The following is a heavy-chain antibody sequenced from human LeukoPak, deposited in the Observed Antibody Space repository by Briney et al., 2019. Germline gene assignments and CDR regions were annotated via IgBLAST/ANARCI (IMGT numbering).Heavy chain of an antibody. Sequence: GGSLRLSCAASGFTFSSYAMHWVRQAPGKGLEWVAVISYDGSNKYYADSVKGRFTISRDNSKNTLYLQMNSLRAEDTAVYYCARRRGYYYGVEAFDIWGQGTMVTVSS. V-gene: IGHV3-30-3*01. J-gene: IGHJ3*02. CDR1: GFTFSSYA. CDR2: ISYDGSNK. CDR3: ARRRGYYYGVEAFDI. D-gene: IGHD1-26*01.